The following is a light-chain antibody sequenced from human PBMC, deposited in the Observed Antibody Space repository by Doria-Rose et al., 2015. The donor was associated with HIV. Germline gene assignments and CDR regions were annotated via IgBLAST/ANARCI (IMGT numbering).Light chain of an antibody. Sequence: LTQSPGTLSLSPGERATLSCRASQNISNNYLAWYQQKSGQAPRLLIFGASGRATGIPDRFTGSGSETDFTLTISGLEPEDFAVYHCQQYETSPWTFGQGTKVEIK. CDR1: QNISNNY. CDR2: GAS. V-gene: IGKV3-20*01. CDR3: QQYETSPWT. J-gene: IGKJ1*01.